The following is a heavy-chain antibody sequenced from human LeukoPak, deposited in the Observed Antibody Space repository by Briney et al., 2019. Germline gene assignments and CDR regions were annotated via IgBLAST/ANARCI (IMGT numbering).Heavy chain of an antibody. CDR1: TFTFSIYA. V-gene: IGHV3-23*01. CDR3: AKEREGNYGGFDY. D-gene: IGHD1-7*01. Sequence: GGSLRLSCAASTFTFSIYAMSWVRQAPGKGLEWVSAISGGGHTTYYADSVKGRFTISRDNSKNTVYLQMKSLRAEDTAVYYCAKEREGNYGGFDYWGQGTQVTVSS. J-gene: IGHJ4*02. CDR2: ISGGGHTT.